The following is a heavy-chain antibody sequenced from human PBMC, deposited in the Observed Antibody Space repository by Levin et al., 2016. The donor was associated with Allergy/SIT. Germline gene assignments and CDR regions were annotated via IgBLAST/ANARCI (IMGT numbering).Heavy chain of an antibody. Sequence: WIRQPPGKGLVWVSRINSDGSSTSYADSVKGRFTISRDNAKNTLYLQMNSLRAEDTAVYYCARELPAERYYDILTGSQPPFLDYWGQGTLVTVSS. CDR3: ARELPAERYYDILTGSQPPFLDY. V-gene: IGHV3-74*01. D-gene: IGHD3-9*01. J-gene: IGHJ4*02. CDR2: INSDGSST.